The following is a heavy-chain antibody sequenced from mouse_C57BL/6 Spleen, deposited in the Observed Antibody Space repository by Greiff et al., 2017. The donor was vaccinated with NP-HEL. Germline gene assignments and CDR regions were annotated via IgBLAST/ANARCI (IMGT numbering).Heavy chain of an antibody. CDR2: IDPNSGGT. D-gene: IGHD1-1*01. CDR3: ARAGRASTVAPYYAMDY. Sequence: QVQLQQPGAELVKPGASVKLSCKASGYPFTSYWMHWVKQRPGRGLEWIGRIDPNSGGTKYNEKFKSKATLTVDKPSSTAYMQLSSLTSEDSAVYYCARAGRASTVAPYYAMDYWGQGTSVTVSS. J-gene: IGHJ4*01. V-gene: IGHV1-72*01. CDR1: GYPFTSYW.